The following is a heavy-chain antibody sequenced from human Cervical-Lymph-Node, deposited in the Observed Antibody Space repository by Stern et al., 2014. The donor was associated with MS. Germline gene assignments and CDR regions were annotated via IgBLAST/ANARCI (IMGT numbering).Heavy chain of an antibody. V-gene: IGHV3-49*03. CDR2: IRSKPYGGTP. J-gene: IGHJ4*02. CDR1: GFTFGDYA. D-gene: IGHD1-26*01. CDR3: SRETGATEEYYFDY. Sequence: VQLVGSGGGLVQPGRSLRLSCTASGFTFGDYAMSWFRQAPGKGLEWVGFIRSKPYGGTPEYAASVRGRFTISRDDSKSIAYLQMNSLKTEDTALYYCSRETGATEEYYFDYWGQGALVTVSS.